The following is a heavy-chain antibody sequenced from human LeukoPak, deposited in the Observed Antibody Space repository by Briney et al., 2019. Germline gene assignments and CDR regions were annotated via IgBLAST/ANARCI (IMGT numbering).Heavy chain of an antibody. CDR2: ISYDGSKK. V-gene: IGHV3-30*03. J-gene: IGHJ4*02. CDR1: GFTFSSYG. Sequence: GGSLRLSCAASGFTFSSYGMHWVRQAPGKGLEWVAVISYDGSKKYYADSVKGRFTISRDNSKNTLYLQMNSLRAEDTAVYYCSGKDFDYWGQGTLVTVSS. D-gene: IGHD1-26*01. CDR3: SGKDFDY.